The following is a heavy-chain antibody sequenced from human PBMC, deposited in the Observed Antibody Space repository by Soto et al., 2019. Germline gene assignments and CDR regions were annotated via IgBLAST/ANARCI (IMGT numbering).Heavy chain of an antibody. CDR3: ANSGSYYMGY. V-gene: IGHV3-48*02. CDR2: ISSSSSSI. J-gene: IGHJ4*02. D-gene: IGHD1-26*01. CDR1: GFTFSNHS. Sequence: GRSMRLSWAAAGFTFSNHSMHWVRQAPGKGLEWVSYISSSSSSIYYADSVKGRFTISRDNAKNSLYLQMNSLRDEDTAVYYCANSGSYYMGYWGQGTLVTVSS.